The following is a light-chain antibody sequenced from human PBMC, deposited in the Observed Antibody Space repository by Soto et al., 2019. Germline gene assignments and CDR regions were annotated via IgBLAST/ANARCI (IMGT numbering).Light chain of an antibody. CDR3: QQYNDWPWT. Sequence: IVMTQSPATLSVSPGERATLSCRASQSVGRNLAWYQQKPGQAPRLLIYVASTRATAIPARFSGSGSGIEFTLTISSLQSEDFAVYYCQQYNDWPWTFGQGTKVEIK. J-gene: IGKJ1*01. V-gene: IGKV3-15*01. CDR1: QSVGRN. CDR2: VAS.